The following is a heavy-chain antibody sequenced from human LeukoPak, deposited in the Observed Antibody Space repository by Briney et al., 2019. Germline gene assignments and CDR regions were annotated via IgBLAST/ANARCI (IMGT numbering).Heavy chain of an antibody. J-gene: IGHJ2*01. D-gene: IGHD2-2*01. CDR1: GGSISSYY. V-gene: IGHV4-4*07. Sequence: SETLSLTCTVSGGSISSYYWSWIRQPAGKGLEWIGRIYSSGSTNYNPSLKSRVTMSVDTSKNQFSLKLSSVTAADTAVYYCARGQYHLLYWYFDLWGRGTLVTVSS. CDR3: ARGQYHLLYWYFDL. CDR2: IYSSGST.